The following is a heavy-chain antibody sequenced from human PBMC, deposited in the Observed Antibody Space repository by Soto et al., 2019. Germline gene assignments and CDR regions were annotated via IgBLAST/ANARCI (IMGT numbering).Heavy chain of an antibody. CDR1: GYTFTSYG. CDR2: ISAYNGNT. CDR3: ARALATIPLLFSDY. Sequence: GASVKVSCKASGYTFTSYGISWVRQAPGQGLEWMGWISAYNGNTNYAQKLQGRVTMTTDTSTSTAYMELRSLRSDDTAVYYCARALATIPLLFSDYWGQGXLVTVSS. J-gene: IGHJ4*02. V-gene: IGHV1-18*04. D-gene: IGHD5-12*01.